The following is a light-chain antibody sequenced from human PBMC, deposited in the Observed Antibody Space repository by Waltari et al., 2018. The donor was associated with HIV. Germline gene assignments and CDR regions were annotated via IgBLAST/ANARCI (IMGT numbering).Light chain of an antibody. CDR3: QSYDSSMSLYV. Sequence: QSVLTQPPSVSGAPGQRVTISCTGSSPNIGAGYDVHWYQQLPGTAPKLPIYGNSNRPSGVPDRVSGSKSGTSASLAITGLQAEDEADYYCQSYDSSMSLYVFGTGTKVTVL. V-gene: IGLV1-40*01. CDR1: SPNIGAGYD. J-gene: IGLJ1*01. CDR2: GNS.